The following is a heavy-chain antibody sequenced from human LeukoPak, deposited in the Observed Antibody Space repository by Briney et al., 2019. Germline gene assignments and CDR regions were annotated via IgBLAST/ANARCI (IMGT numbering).Heavy chain of an antibody. CDR2: IKQDGSEK. Sequence: GGSLRLSCAASGFTFSSYWMSWVRQAPGKGLEWVANIKQDGSEKYYVDSVKGRFTISRDNAKNSLYLQMNSLRAEDTAVYYCVGYGGTYDAFDIWGQGTMDTVSS. CDR3: VGYGGTYDAFDI. V-gene: IGHV3-7*01. D-gene: IGHD4-23*01. CDR1: GFTFSSYW. J-gene: IGHJ3*02.